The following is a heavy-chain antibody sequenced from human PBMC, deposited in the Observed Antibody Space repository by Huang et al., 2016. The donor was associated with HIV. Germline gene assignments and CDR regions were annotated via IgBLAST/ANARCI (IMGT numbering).Heavy chain of an antibody. D-gene: IGHD1-26*01. CDR3: VKGDIVGTANFFDY. CDR1: GFSFDNSA. Sequence: DVQLVESGGNLIQTGGALSLACAASGFSFDNSAVYWVRQAPGKGLEWGSSISWNSANIAYGDSVKGRFTISRDNARNSLYLQMNSLRPDDTALYYCVKGDIVGTANFFDYWGQGTQVSVSS. CDR2: ISWNSANI. V-gene: IGHV3-9*01. J-gene: IGHJ4*02.